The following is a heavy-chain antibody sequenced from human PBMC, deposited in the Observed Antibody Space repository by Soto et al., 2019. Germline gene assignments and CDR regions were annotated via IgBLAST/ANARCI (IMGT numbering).Heavy chain of an antibody. CDR1: GGFTRGYY. Sequence: PSETLSLTCTVSGGFTRGYYWSWCRQPPGKGLEWIGYMYNTGSTVYNPSFKSRVTISVDTSKNQFSLKLNSVTAADTAVYYCARDLWGYCGTDCYPLDVWGQGTTVT. D-gene: IGHD2-21*02. V-gene: IGHV4-59*01. CDR3: ARDLWGYCGTDCYPLDV. CDR2: MYNTGST. J-gene: IGHJ6*02.